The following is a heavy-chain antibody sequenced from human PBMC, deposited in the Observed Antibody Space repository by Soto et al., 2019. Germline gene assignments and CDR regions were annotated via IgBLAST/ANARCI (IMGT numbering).Heavy chain of an antibody. D-gene: IGHD5-12*01. Sequence: QLQLQESGSGLVKPSQTLSLTYADSGGSISSGGYSWSLIRQPPGKGLEWIGYIYHSGSTYYNPSLKSRVTISAYRSKNQFSLKLSSVTAADTAVYYCAAGGGLPRYYWGQGTLVTVSS. V-gene: IGHV4-30-2*01. CDR2: IYHSGST. CDR1: GGSISSGGYS. CDR3: AAGGGLPRYY. J-gene: IGHJ4*02.